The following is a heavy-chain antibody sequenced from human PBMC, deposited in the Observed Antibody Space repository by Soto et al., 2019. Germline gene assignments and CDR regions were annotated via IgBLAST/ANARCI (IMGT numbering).Heavy chain of an antibody. V-gene: IGHV4-59*01. CDR1: CGSISGYY. J-gene: IGHJ6*02. D-gene: IGHD3-10*01. Sequence: SETLSLTCTVSCGSISGYYWTWIRQPPRKGLEWIGYIYSSGSANCNPALKSRVTISVDTSKNQFSLKVSSVTAADTAVYYCAREGYSYGSGSVYYGMDVWGQGTTVTVSS. CDR2: IYSSGSA. CDR3: AREGYSYGSGSVYYGMDV.